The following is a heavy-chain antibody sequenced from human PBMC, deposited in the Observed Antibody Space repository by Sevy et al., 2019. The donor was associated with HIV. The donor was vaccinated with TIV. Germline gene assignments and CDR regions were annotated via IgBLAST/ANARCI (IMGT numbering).Heavy chain of an antibody. J-gene: IGHJ6*02. Sequence: ASVKVSCKASGYNFINYGISWVRQAPGQGLEWVGGSSPFTGSPNYPQKLQDRVTVTTDTATNTAYMEVRNLRSDDTAVYYCGKCTLWLYDPTNRKCGMDVWGQGTTVTVSS. D-gene: IGHD5-12*01. CDR3: GKCTLWLYDPTNRKCGMDV. CDR1: GYNFINYG. CDR2: SSPFTGSP. V-gene: IGHV1-18*01.